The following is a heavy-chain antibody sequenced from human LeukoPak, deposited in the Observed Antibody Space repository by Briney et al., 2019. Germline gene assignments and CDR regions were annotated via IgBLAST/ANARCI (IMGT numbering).Heavy chain of an antibody. CDR1: GFTFSSYS. D-gene: IGHD5-12*01. CDR3: ARRSYSGYDLADY. CDR2: INNSSFYI. V-gene: IGHV3-21*01. Sequence: GGSLTLSCAASGFTFSSYSLNWVRQPPGTGLEWVSSINNSSFYINYPDSVKGRFTISRDNANNSLYLQMNSLTADDTAVYYAARRSYSGYDLADYWGQGTLVTVSS. J-gene: IGHJ4*02.